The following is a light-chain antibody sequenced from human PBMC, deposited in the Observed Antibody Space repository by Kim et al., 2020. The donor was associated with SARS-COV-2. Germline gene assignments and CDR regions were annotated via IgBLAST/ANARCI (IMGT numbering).Light chain of an antibody. CDR2: GAS. CDR1: QSVSSSY. Sequence: PGESATLSCRASQSVSSSYLAWYQQKPGQAPRLLIYGASSRATGIPDRFSGSGSGTDFTLTISRLEPEDFAVYYCQQYGSSRWTFGQGTKVDIK. CDR3: QQYGSSRWT. V-gene: IGKV3-20*01. J-gene: IGKJ1*01.